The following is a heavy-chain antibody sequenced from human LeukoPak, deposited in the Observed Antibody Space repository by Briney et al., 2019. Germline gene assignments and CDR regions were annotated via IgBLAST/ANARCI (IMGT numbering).Heavy chain of an antibody. CDR2: INPNSGGT. Sequence: ASVKVSCKASGYTFTGYYMHWVRQAPGQGLEWMGWINPNSGGTNYAQKFQGRVTMTRDTSISTAYMELSRLRSDDTSVYYCARGIVVAHWFDPWGQGTLVTVSS. CDR3: ARGIVVAHWFDP. V-gene: IGHV1-2*02. D-gene: IGHD2-15*01. CDR1: GYTFTGYY. J-gene: IGHJ5*02.